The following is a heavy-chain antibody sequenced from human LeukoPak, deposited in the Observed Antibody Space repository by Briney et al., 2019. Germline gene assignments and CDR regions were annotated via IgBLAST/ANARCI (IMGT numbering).Heavy chain of an antibody. D-gene: IGHD3-10*01. Sequence: SETLTLTCTVSGDSISRYYWSWIRQPPGEGLGWVGYIYYSGSNNYNPSLKSRVTISVDTSKNQFSLKLSSVTAADTAVYYCARAAPSSGDDFDIWGQGTMVTVSS. CDR3: ARAAPSSGDDFDI. J-gene: IGHJ3*02. CDR1: GDSISRYY. V-gene: IGHV4-59*01. CDR2: IYYSGSN.